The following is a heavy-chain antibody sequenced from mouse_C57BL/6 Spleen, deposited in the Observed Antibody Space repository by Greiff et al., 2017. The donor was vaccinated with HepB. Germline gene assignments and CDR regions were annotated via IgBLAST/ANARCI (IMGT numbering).Heavy chain of an antibody. V-gene: IGHV7-3*01. Sequence: EVHLVESGGGLVQPGGSLSLSCAASGFTFTDYYMSWVRQPPGKALEWLGFIRNKANGYTTEYSASVKGRFTISRDNSQSILYLQMNALRAEDSSTYYCARSQSYGNYPLFDYWGQGTTLTVSS. D-gene: IGHD2-1*01. CDR2: IRNKANGYTT. CDR1: GFTFTDYY. J-gene: IGHJ2*01. CDR3: ARSQSYGNYPLFDY.